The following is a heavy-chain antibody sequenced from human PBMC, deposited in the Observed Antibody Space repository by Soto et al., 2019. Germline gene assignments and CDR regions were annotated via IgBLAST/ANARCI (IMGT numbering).Heavy chain of an antibody. Sequence: EVQLVESGGGLVKPGGSLRLSCAASGFTFSSYSMNWVRQAPGKGLEWVSSISSSSSYIYYADSVKGRFTISRDNAKNSLYLQMNSLRAEDTAVYYCARVIAVAGTAFDYWGQGTLVTVSS. V-gene: IGHV3-21*01. CDR2: ISSSSSYI. J-gene: IGHJ4*02. D-gene: IGHD6-19*01. CDR1: GFTFSSYS. CDR3: ARVIAVAGTAFDY.